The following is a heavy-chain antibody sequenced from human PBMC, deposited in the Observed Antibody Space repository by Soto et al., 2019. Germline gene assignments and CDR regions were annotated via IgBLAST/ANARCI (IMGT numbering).Heavy chain of an antibody. CDR1: GFTFSSYA. J-gene: IGHJ6*02. V-gene: IGHV3-23*01. D-gene: IGHD5-12*01. Sequence: RGWSLRLSCAASGFTFSSYAMSWVRQAPGKGLEWVSAISGSGGSTYYADSVKGRFTISRDNSKNTLYLQMNSLRAEDTAVYYCAKELYSGYDWGYYYYYGMDVWGQGTTVTVS. CDR3: AKELYSGYDWGYYYYYGMDV. CDR2: ISGSGGST.